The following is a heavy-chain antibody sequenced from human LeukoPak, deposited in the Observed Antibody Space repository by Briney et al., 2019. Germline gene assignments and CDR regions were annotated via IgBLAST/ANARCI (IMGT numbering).Heavy chain of an antibody. J-gene: IGHJ4*02. V-gene: IGHV3-7*03. Sequence: PGGSLRLSCAASGFTFSNFWMSWVRQAPGKGLEWVANIKQDGSEKYYVDSVKGRFTISRDNAKNSLYLQMNSLRAEDTAVYYCARGSRDKLELLYWGQGTLVTVSS. CDR3: ARGSRDKLELLY. CDR2: IKQDGSEK. D-gene: IGHD1-7*01. CDR1: GFTFSNFW.